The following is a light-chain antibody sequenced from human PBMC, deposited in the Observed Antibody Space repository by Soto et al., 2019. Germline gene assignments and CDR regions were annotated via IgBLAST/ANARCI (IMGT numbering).Light chain of an antibody. CDR2: EVS. CDR1: SSDVGGYNY. CDR3: SSYTSSSTLYV. Sequence: QSVLTQPPSVSEAPNQRVTISCTGTSSDVGGYNYVSWYQQHPGKAPKLMIYEVSNRPSGVSNRFSGSKSGNTASLTISGLQAEDEADYYCSSYTSSSTLYVFGTGTKVTVL. V-gene: IGLV2-14*01. J-gene: IGLJ1*01.